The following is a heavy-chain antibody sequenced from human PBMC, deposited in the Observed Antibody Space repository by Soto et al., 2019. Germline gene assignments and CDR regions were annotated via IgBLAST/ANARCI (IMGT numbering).Heavy chain of an antibody. CDR1: GYTFTNYG. Sequence: ASVKVSCEASGYTFTNYGVTWVRQAPGQGLEWMGWISYNGNTNYAQKLQGRVTMTTDTSTSTAYMELRGLRSDDTAVYYCARVEDYFDSSGYAHWGQGTQVTVSS. D-gene: IGHD3-22*01. V-gene: IGHV1-18*01. CDR3: ARVEDYFDSSGYAH. CDR2: ISYNGNT. J-gene: IGHJ4*02.